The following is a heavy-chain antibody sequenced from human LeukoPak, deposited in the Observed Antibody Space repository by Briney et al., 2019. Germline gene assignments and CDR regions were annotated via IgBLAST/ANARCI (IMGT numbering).Heavy chain of an antibody. CDR2: ISYTGST. V-gene: IGHV4-59*11. J-gene: IGHJ3*02. Sequence: SETLSLTCIVSDASFSSHYWTWIRQPPGKGLEWIGYISYTGSTNYNPSLKSRVTISVDTSKNQFSLKLSSVTAADTAVYYCARDPTTVTKGFDIWGQGTMVTVSS. CDR1: DASFSSHY. D-gene: IGHD4-17*01. CDR3: ARDPTTVTKGFDI.